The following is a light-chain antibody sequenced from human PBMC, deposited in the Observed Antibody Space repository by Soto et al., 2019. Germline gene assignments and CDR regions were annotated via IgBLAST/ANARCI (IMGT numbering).Light chain of an antibody. J-gene: IGKJ2*01. CDR1: QSISTS. V-gene: IGKV3-20*01. Sequence: EIVLTQSPGTLSLSPGERVTLSCRASQSISTSLAWFQQKRGQPPRLLIYDASSRATGIPDRFSGSGSGTDVTLTITRLEPEDFAVYYCQLYGGSRDTFGQGTKLEIK. CDR2: DAS. CDR3: QLYGGSRDT.